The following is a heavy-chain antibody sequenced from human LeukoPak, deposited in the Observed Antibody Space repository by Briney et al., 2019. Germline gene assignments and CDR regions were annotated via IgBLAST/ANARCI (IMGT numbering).Heavy chain of an antibody. CDR1: GYTFTGYY. Sequence: ASVKVSYEASGYTFTGYYMHWVRQAPGQGLEWMGWINPNSGGTNYAQKFQGRVTMTRDTSISTAYMELSRLRSDDTAVYYCARAPQRYYNSSGYYYFYWSQGTLVTVSS. CDR2: INPNSGGT. D-gene: IGHD3-22*01. J-gene: IGHJ4*02. V-gene: IGHV1-2*02. CDR3: ARAPQRYYNSSGYYYFY.